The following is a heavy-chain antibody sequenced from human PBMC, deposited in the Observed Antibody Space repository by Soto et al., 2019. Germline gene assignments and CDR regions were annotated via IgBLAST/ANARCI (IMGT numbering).Heavy chain of an antibody. CDR1: GLTFSDYA. J-gene: IGHJ4*02. V-gene: IGHV3-23*01. D-gene: IGHD1-1*01. CDR3: AKGRLRNTKMGFDY. CDR2: ISGSGGST. Sequence: PGGSLRLSCAASGLTFSDYAMSWVRQAPGKGLEWVSAISGSGGSTYYADSVKGMFTISRDNYKNTLYLQMNSLRAEDTDVYYCAKGRLRNTKMGFDYWGQGTLVTVSS.